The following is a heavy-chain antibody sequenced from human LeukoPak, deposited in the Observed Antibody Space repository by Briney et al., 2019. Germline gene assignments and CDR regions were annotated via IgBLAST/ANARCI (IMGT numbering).Heavy chain of an antibody. CDR3: ARGSQLLQSYYGVDV. CDR1: GFTFSSYA. CDR2: ISYDGSNK. D-gene: IGHD2-2*01. Sequence: GGSLRLSCAASGFTFSSYAMHWVRQAPGKGLEWVAVISYDGSNKYYADSVKGRFTISRDNSKNTLYLRMNSLRAEDTAVYYCARGSQLLQSYYGVDVWGKGTTVTVSS. V-gene: IGHV3-30*04. J-gene: IGHJ6*04.